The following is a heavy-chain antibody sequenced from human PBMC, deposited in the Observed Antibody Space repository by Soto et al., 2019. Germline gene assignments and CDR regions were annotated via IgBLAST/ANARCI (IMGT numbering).Heavy chain of an antibody. D-gene: IGHD4-17*01. CDR1: GGSISSSSYY. CDR2: IYYSGST. J-gene: IGHJ4*02. V-gene: IGHV4-39*01. CDR3: ARHENGDYVVQDFDY. Sequence: SETLSLTCTVSGGSISSSSYYWGWIRQPPGKGLEWIGSIYYSGSTYYNPSLKSRVTITVDTSQNQFSLKLSSVTAADTAVYYCARHENGDYVVQDFDYWGQGTLVTVSS.